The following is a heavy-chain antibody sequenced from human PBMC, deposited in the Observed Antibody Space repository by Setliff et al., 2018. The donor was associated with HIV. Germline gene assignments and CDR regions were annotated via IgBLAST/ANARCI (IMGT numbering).Heavy chain of an antibody. Sequence: SETLSLTCTVSGGSFTGYYWSWIRQTPGKGLEWIAEINHSGNTNYNPSLKSRVTISVVTSKSHFSLKMTSVTAADTAIYFCARGALSITMKKLLSFFDSWGQGTQVTVSS. D-gene: IGHD3-22*01. V-gene: IGHV4-34*01. CDR1: GGSFTGYY. J-gene: IGHJ4*02. CDR3: ARGALSITMKKLLSFFDS. CDR2: INHSGNT.